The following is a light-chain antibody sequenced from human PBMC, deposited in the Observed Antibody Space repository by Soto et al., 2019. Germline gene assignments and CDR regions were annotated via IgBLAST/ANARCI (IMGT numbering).Light chain of an antibody. CDR2: EVS. V-gene: IGLV2-14*01. J-gene: IGLJ1*01. CDR3: SSYTRSSTYV. CDR1: SSDVGGYNY. Sequence: QSVLTQPACVSGSPGQSITISCTGTSSDVGGYNYVSWYQQHPGKAPKLMIYEVSNRPSGVSNRFSGSKSVNTASLTISGLQAEDEADYYCSSYTRSSTYVFGTGTKVTVL.